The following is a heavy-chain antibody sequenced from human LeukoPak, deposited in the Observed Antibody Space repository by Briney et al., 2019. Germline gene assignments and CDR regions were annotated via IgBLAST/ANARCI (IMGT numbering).Heavy chain of an antibody. CDR2: IIPIFGTA. CDR1: GGTFSSYA. Sequence: ASVKVSCKASGGTFSSYAISWMRQAPGQGLEWMGGIIPIFGTANYAQKFQGRVTITADESTSTAYMELSSLRSEDTAVYYCARMGVRGVTPPDYWGQGTLVTVSS. J-gene: IGHJ4*02. V-gene: IGHV1-69*13. CDR3: ARMGVRGVTPPDY. D-gene: IGHD3-10*01.